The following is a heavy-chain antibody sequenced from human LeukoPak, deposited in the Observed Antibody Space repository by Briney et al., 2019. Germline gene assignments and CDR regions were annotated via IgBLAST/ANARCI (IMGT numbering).Heavy chain of an antibody. CDR2: IYYSGST. D-gene: IGHD1-7*01. Sequence: SETLFLTCTVSGCSISSYYWSWIRQPPGKGLEWIGYIYYSGSTNYNPSLKSRVAISVDSSKNQFSLKLTSVTAADTAVYFCARGVTGTTIGSFDIWGQGTMVTVSA. CDR3: ARGVTGTTIGSFDI. J-gene: IGHJ3*02. CDR1: GCSISSYY. V-gene: IGHV4-59*01.